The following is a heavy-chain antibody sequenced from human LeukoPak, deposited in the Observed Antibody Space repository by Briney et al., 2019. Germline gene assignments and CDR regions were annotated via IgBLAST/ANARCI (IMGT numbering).Heavy chain of an antibody. Sequence: GGSLRLSCAASGFTFSSYDMNWVRQAPGKGLEWVSSISSGGYTIYYADSVKGRFTISRDNAKSSLFLQMNSLRAEDTAVYYCARVRGYSGYVLGYWLDPWGQGTLVTVSS. CDR3: ARVRGYSGYVLGYWLDP. CDR2: ISSGGYTI. D-gene: IGHD5-12*01. CDR1: GFTFSSYD. J-gene: IGHJ5*02. V-gene: IGHV3-48*03.